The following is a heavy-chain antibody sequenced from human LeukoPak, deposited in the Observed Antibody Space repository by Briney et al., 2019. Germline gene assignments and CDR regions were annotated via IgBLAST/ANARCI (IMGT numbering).Heavy chain of an antibody. D-gene: IGHD2/OR15-2a*01. Sequence: SETLSLTCTVSGGSISSYYWSWLRQPPGKGLEWIAYIYHSGSANYNPALKGRVTISIDTSKNQFSLKLRSLTAADTAVYYCASVGTEEYYFDYWGQGTQVSVSS. CDR1: GGSISSYY. V-gene: IGHV4-59*01. CDR2: IYHSGSA. CDR3: ASVGTEEYYFDY. J-gene: IGHJ4*02.